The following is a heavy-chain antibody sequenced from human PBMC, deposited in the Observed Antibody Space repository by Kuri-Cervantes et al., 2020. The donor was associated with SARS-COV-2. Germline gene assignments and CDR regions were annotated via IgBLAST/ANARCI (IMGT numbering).Heavy chain of an antibody. CDR3: ARFVVVPAAMLYYYYYYMDV. J-gene: IGHJ6*03. D-gene: IGHD2-2*01. Sequence: ESLKISCTVSGGSISSSSYYWGWIRQPPGKGLEWIGSIYYSGSTDYNPSLKSRVTISVDTSKNQFSLKLSSVTAADTAVYYCARFVVVPAAMLYYYYYYMDVWGKGTTVTVSS. CDR2: IYYSGST. V-gene: IGHV4-39*01. CDR1: GGSISSSSYY.